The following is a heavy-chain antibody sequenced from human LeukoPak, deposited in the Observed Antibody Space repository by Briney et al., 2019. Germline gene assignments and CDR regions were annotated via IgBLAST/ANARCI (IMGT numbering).Heavy chain of an antibody. CDR2: ISPNSGGT. D-gene: IGHD3-16*01. CDR3: ARDYVGDNWFDP. J-gene: IGHJ5*02. CDR1: GYTFTDYY. Sequence: ASVRVSCKASGYTFTDYYMHWVRQAPGQGLEWMGWISPNSGGTNYAQKFQGRVTMTRDTSISTAYMELSRLRSDDTAVYYCARDYVGDNWFDPWGQGTLVTVSS. V-gene: IGHV1-2*02.